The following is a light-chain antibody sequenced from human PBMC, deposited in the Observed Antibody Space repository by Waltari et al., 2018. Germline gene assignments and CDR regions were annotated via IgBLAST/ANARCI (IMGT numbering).Light chain of an antibody. CDR1: QSISHN. Sequence: MTQSPSALSVSPGERATLSCRASQSISHNLAWYQHKPGQPPSLLISVSSPRAAGVPARFRGAGSGKEFSLTISSLESEDSAIYSCQQYNTWPPSTFGQGTKLEIK. V-gene: IGKV3D-15*01. CDR3: QQYNTWPPST. CDR2: VSS. J-gene: IGKJ2*02.